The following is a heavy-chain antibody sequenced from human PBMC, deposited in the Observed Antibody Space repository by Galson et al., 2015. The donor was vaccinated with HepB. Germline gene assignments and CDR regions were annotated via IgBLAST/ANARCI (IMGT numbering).Heavy chain of an antibody. D-gene: IGHD2-2*01. CDR1: GYTFTSYG. CDR2: ISAYNGNT. J-gene: IGHJ6*02. V-gene: IGHV1-18*04. CDR3: ARDADWAYQLLGYYYYGMDV. Sequence: SVKVSCKASGYTFTSYGISWVRQAPGQGLEWMGWISAYNGNTNYAQKLQGRVTMTTDTSTSTAYMELRSLRSDDTAVYYCARDADWAYQLLGYYYYGMDVWGQGTTVTVSS.